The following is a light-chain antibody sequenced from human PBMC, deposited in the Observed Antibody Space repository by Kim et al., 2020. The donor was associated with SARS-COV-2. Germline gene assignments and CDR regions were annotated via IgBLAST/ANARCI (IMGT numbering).Light chain of an antibody. V-gene: IGLV3-19*01. Sequence: SSELTQDPAVSVALGQIVRITCQGDSLRSYYASWYQQKPGQAPVLVIYGKNKRPSGIPDRFSGSSSGNTASLTITGAQAEDEADYYCNSRDSSGNHVVFGGGTQLTVL. CDR3: NSRDSSGNHVV. J-gene: IGLJ2*01. CDR1: SLRSYY. CDR2: GKN.